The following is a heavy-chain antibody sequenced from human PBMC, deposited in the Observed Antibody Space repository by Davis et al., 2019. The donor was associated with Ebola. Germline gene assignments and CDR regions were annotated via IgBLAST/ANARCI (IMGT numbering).Heavy chain of an antibody. J-gene: IGHJ4*02. V-gene: IGHV3-53*01. D-gene: IGHD4-17*01. CDR1: GFTVSSNY. CDR2: IYSGGST. Sequence: GESLKISCAASGFTVSSNYMSWVRQAPGKGLEWVSVIYSGGSTYYADSVKGRFTISRDNSKNTLYLQMNSLRAEDTAVYYCARLNYDTGTMHPPNLDYWGQGTLVTVSS. CDR3: ARLNYDTGTMHPPNLDY.